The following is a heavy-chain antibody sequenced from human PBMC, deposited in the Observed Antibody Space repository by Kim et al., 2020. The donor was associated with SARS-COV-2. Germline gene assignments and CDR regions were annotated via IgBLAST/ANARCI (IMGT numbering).Heavy chain of an antibody. Sequence: ASVKVSCKASGYTFPNYGVTWVRQAPGQGLEWVGWISNYNGDTHYAPKLQGRVTLTTDTSTSTAYLDLRSLRSDDTAVYFCARTIGDDIPFDTGGQGTLVAVPS. CDR1: GYTFPNYG. CDR3: ARTIGDDIPFDT. J-gene: IGHJ4*02. CDR2: ISNYNGDT. D-gene: IGHD4-17*01. V-gene: IGHV1-18*01.